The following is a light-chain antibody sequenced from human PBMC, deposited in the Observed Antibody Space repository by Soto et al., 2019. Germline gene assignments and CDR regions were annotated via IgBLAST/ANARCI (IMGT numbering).Light chain of an antibody. V-gene: IGLV1-44*01. J-gene: IGLJ1*01. CDR2: DVH. Sequence: QSVLTQPPSASGTPGQRVTISCSGSSSNVGSNTVSWYQQLPGTAPKLIIYDVHYRPSGVSDRFSGSKSGDTATLIISGLQAEDEADYYCFSSSTKIVRHVLGTGTKLTVL. CDR1: SSNVGSNT. CDR3: FSSSTKIVRHV.